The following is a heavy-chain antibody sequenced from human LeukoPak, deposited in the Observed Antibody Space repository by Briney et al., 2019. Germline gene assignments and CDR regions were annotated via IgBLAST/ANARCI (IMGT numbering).Heavy chain of an antibody. J-gene: IGHJ3*02. V-gene: IGHV3-30-3*01. CDR2: TSYAGSNK. Sequence: GRSLRLSCAASGFTFRNYAMHWVRQAPGKGLEWVAVTSYAGSNKYYADSVKGRFTISRDNSKNTLNLQMNSLRAEDTAVYYCAKGKDYYDSSGYYYTYAFDIWGQGTMVTVSS. D-gene: IGHD3-22*01. CDR1: GFTFRNYA. CDR3: AKGKDYYDSSGYYYTYAFDI.